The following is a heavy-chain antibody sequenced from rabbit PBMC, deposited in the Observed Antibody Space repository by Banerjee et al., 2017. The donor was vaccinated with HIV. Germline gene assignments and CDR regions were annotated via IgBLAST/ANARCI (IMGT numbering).Heavy chain of an antibody. CDR3: ARDFDSNGDGWTAGFNL. CDR2: IYAGSSGST. V-gene: IGHV1S40*01. Sequence: QSLEESGGDLVKPGASLTLTCTASGFSFSSSYWICWVRQAPGKGLEWIACIYAGSSGSTYYASWAKGRFTISKTSSTTVTLQMTSLTAADTATYFCARDFDSNGDGWTAGFNLWGPGTLVTVS. D-gene: IGHD2-1*01. J-gene: IGHJ4*01. CDR1: GFSFSSSYW.